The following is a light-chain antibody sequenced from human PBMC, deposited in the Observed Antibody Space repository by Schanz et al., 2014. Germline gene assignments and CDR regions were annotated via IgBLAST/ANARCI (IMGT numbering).Light chain of an antibody. CDR2: EGS. CDR1: TSDTGSNTL. V-gene: IGLV2-14*02. J-gene: IGLJ2*01. Sequence: QSVLTQPASVSGSPGQSITISCTGITSDTGSNTLVSWYQQHPGKVPKLMIFEGSKRPSGVSDRFSGSKSANTASLTISGLQAEDEADYYCNSYAGSNNVIFGGGTKLTVL. CDR3: NSYAGSNNVI.